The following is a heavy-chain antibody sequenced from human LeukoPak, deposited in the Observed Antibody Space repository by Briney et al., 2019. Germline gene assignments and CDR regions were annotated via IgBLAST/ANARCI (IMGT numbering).Heavy chain of an antibody. CDR1: GYSFTSYW. Sequence: GESLKISCKGSGYSFTSYWIGWVRQMPGKGLEWMGIIYPGDSDTRYSPSFQGQVTISADKSIRTAYLQWSSLKASDTAIYYCARQPGYSGYDFNYWGQGTLVTVSS. J-gene: IGHJ4*02. D-gene: IGHD5-12*01. CDR3: ARQPGYSGYDFNY. V-gene: IGHV5-51*01. CDR2: IYPGDSDT.